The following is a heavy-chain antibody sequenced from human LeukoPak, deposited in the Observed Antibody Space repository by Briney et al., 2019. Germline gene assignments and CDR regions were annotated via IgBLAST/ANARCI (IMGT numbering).Heavy chain of an antibody. Sequence: GGSLRLSCAASGFTVSSNYMSWVRQAPGKGLEWVSVIYSGGSTYYADSVKGRFTISRDNSKNTLYLQMNSLRAEDTAVYYRARDGDSSDGYFYWGQGTLVTVSS. J-gene: IGHJ4*02. CDR2: IYSGGST. D-gene: IGHD3-22*01. CDR3: ARDGDSSDGYFY. V-gene: IGHV3-66*01. CDR1: GFTVSSNY.